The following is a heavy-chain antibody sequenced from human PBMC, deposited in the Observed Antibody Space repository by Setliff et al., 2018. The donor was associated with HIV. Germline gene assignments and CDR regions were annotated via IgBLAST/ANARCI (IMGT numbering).Heavy chain of an antibody. Sequence: LRLSCAASGFSFSAYALSWVRRAPGKGLEWLSIIYMAGNTYYADSVKGRFTISRDNSKNTLYLQMNSLSAEDRAVYYCARGGEYFDYWGQGTLVTVSS. CDR2: IYMAGNT. D-gene: IGHD3-16*01. V-gene: IGHV3-53*01. CDR3: ARGGEYFDY. CDR1: GFSFSAYA. J-gene: IGHJ4*02.